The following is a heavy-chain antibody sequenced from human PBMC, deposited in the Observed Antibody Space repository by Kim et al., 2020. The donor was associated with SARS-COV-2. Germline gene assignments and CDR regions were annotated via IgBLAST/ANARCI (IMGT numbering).Heavy chain of an antibody. CDR1: GGSISSSSYY. D-gene: IGHD3-10*01. CDR2: IYYSGST. V-gene: IGHV4-39*01. Sequence: SETLSLTCTVSGGSISSSSYYWGWIRQPPGKGLEWIGSIYYSGSTYYNPSLKSRVTISVDTSKNQFSLKLSSVTAADTAVYYCARTSNYGSGSYHNWFDP. J-gene: IGHJ5*02. CDR3: ARTSNYGSGSYHNWFDP.